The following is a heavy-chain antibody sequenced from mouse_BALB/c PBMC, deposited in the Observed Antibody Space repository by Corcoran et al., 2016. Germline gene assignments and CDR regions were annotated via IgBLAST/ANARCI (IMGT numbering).Heavy chain of an antibody. CDR1: GYTFTSYV. V-gene: IGHV1S136*01. CDR3: AREVPWGYPFYY. J-gene: IGHJ2*01. D-gene: IGHD2-2*01. Sequence: EVQLQQSGPELVKPGASVKMSCKASGYTFTSYVMHWMKLKPGQGLEWIGYIYPFKDVTKYNENFKGKATLTSDKSSSTAYMVLSSLTSEDSAVYYCAREVPWGYPFYYCGQGTTLTVSS. CDR2: IYPFKDVT.